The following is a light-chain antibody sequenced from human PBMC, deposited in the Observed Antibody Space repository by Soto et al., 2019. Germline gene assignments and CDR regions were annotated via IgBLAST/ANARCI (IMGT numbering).Light chain of an antibody. CDR3: QQSYSTSPT. Sequence: EIQMTQSPSSLSASVGDRVTITCRASQSISSYLNWYQQKPGKAPKLRVYAASSLQSGVPSRFSGSGSGTDFTLTISSLQPEDFATYYCQQSYSTSPTFGQGTKV. J-gene: IGKJ1*01. CDR1: QSISSY. CDR2: AAS. V-gene: IGKV1-39*01.